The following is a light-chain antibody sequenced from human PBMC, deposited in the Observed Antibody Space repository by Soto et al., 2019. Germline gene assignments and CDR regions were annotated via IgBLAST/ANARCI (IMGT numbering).Light chain of an antibody. Sequence: EIVLTQSPGTLSLSPGERATLSCRASQSVNSRFLAWFQQRPGQAPILLIYGVSRRATGIPDRFSGSGSGTDFTLIISRLEPEDFAVYYCQHYDGPPFTFGPGTKVDIK. CDR1: QSVNSRF. CDR3: QHYDGPPFT. J-gene: IGKJ3*01. V-gene: IGKV3-20*01. CDR2: GVS.